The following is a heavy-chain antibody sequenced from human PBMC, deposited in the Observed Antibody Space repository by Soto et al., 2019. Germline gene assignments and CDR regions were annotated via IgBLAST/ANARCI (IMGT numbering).Heavy chain of an antibody. V-gene: IGHV3-74*01. CDR1: RFTFSSYW. CDR2: INSDGSST. Sequence: EVQLVESGGGLVQPGGSLRLSCAATRFTFSSYWIQWVRQAPGKGLVWVSRINSDGSSTSYADSVKGRFTISRDNAKNTLYLQMNSLRVEDTAVYYCGRLGELSSSDHWGQGTLVTVSS. D-gene: IGHD3-16*02. J-gene: IGHJ4*02. CDR3: GRLGELSSSDH.